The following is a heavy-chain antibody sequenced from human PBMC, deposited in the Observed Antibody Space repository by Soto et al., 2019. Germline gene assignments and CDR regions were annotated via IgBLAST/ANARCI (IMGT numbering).Heavy chain of an antibody. CDR2: IIPVFGTP. J-gene: IGHJ4*02. CDR3: ARHLYDYVWGSYRH. CDR1: GYIFKNYA. D-gene: IGHD3-16*02. Sequence: QVQLVQSGAEVKETGSSVKVSCKSSGYIFKNYAVTWLRQAPGQGLEWMGGIIPVFGTPDYSQKFRGRVTITADESTSTVYMELRSLTSEDTAVYYCARHLYDYVWGSYRHLDQGTLVTVSS. V-gene: IGHV1-69*01.